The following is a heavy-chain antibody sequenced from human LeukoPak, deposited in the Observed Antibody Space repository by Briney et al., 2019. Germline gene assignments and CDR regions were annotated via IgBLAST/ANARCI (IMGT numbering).Heavy chain of an antibody. J-gene: IGHJ4*02. CDR1: GFTFSNYW. CDR2: ISNSGSAI. V-gene: IGHV3-48*04. CDR3: ARKRTRGLDY. Sequence: PGGSLRLSCAASGFTFSNYWMGWVRQAPGKGLEWVSYISNSGSAIYYADSVKGRFAISRDNAKSSLYLQMNSLRAEDTAVYYCARKRTRGLDYWGQGTLVTVSS. D-gene: IGHD3-10*01.